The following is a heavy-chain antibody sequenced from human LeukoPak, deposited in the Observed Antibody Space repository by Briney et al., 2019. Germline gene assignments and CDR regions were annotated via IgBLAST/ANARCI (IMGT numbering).Heavy chain of an antibody. V-gene: IGHV3-11*01. Sequence: GGSLRLSCAASGFTFSDYYMSWIRQAPGKGLEWVSYISSSGSTIYYADSVKGRFTTSRDNAKNSLYLQMNSLRAEDTAVYYCARDGRAGPNYFDYWGQGTLVTVSS. CDR3: ARDGRAGPNYFDY. D-gene: IGHD6-19*01. J-gene: IGHJ4*02. CDR1: GFTFSDYY. CDR2: ISSSGSTI.